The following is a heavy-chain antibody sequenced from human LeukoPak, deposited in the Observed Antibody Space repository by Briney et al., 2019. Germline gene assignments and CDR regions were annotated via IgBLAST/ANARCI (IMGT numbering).Heavy chain of an antibody. CDR3: ARPSTGSGWYVPWFDP. J-gene: IGHJ5*02. D-gene: IGHD6-19*01. CDR2: IYYSGST. V-gene: IGHV4-39*01. CDR1: GGSISSSSYY. Sequence: SETLSLTCTVSGGSISSSSYYWGWIRQPPGTGLEWIGSIYYSGSTYYNPSLKSRVTISVDTSKNQFSLKLSSVTAADTAVYYCARPSTGSGWYVPWFDPWGQGTLVTVSS.